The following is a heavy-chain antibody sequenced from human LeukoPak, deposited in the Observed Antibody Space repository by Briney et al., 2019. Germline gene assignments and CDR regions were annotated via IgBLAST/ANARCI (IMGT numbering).Heavy chain of an antibody. CDR2: ISYDGSNK. V-gene: IGHV3-30-3*01. D-gene: IGHD1-26*01. J-gene: IGHJ3*02. CDR1: GFTFSSYA. Sequence: GGSLRLSCAASGFTFSSYAMHWVRQAPGKGLEWVAVISYDGSNKYYADSVKGRFTISRDNSKNTLYLQMNSLRAEDTAVYYCARAEVGATWDTYAFDIWGQGTMVTVSS. CDR3: ARAEVGATWDTYAFDI.